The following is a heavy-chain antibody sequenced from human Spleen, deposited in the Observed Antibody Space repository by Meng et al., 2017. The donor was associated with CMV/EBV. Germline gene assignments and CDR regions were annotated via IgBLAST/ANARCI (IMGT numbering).Heavy chain of an antibody. CDR1: GFTFSSYS. V-gene: IGHV3-21*01. J-gene: IGHJ4*02. Sequence: GESLKISCAASGFTFSSYSMNWVRQAPGKGLEWVSSISSSSSYIYYADSVKGRFTISRDNAKNSLYLQMNSLRAEDTAVYYCARDEDSSSWLPQGSYCWGQGTLVTVSS. CDR3: ARDEDSSSWLPQGSYC. D-gene: IGHD6-13*01. CDR2: ISSSSSYI.